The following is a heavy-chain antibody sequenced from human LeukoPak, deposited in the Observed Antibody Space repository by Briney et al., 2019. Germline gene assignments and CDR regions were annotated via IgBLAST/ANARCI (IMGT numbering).Heavy chain of an antibody. J-gene: IGHJ4*02. CDR1: GGSISSYY. Sequence: SDTLSLTCTVSGGSISSYYWSWIPQPPGKGLEWIGHIYYSGSTNYNPSLKSRVTISLDTSKNQFSLNLRSVTAADTAVYFCARQGDSGRSYDYWGQGTLVTVSS. CDR2: IYYSGST. V-gene: IGHV4-59*08. D-gene: IGHD3-22*01. CDR3: ARQGDSGRSYDY.